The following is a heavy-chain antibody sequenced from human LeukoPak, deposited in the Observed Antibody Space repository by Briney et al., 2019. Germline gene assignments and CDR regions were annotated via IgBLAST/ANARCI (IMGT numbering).Heavy chain of an antibody. CDR1: GGSISSSSYY. D-gene: IGHD2-2*01. CDR2: IYYSGST. Sequence: SETLSLTCTVSGGSISSSSYYWGWIRQPPGKGLEWIGSIYYSGSTYYNPSLKSRVTISVDTSKDQFSLKLSSVTAADTAVYYCARYSSTRHTFDYWGQGTLVTVSS. V-gene: IGHV4-39*01. CDR3: ARYSSTRHTFDY. J-gene: IGHJ4*02.